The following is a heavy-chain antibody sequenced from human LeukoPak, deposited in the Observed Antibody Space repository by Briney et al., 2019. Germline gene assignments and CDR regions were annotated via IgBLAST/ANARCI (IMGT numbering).Heavy chain of an antibody. J-gene: IGHJ4*02. D-gene: IGHD5-24*01. CDR3: AGHRGDGYIFYFDY. CDR1: GGSFSGYY. CDR2: INHSGST. Sequence: SETLSLTCAVYGGSFSGYYWSWIRQPPGKGLEWIGEINHSGSTNYNPSLKSRVTISVDTSKNQFSLKLSSVTAADTAVYYCAGHRGDGYIFYFDYGGQETRVTVSS. V-gene: IGHV4-34*01.